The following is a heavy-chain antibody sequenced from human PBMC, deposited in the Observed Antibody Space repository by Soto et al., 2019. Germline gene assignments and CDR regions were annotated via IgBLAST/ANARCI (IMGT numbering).Heavy chain of an antibody. CDR2: IYYSGST. CDR3: AREDMSSSPFFDY. CDR1: GGSISSYY. V-gene: IGHV4-59*01. J-gene: IGHJ4*02. Sequence: SETLSLTCTVSGGSISSYYWSWIRQPPGKGLEWIGYIYYSGSTNYNPSLKSRVTISVDTSKNQFSLKLSSVTAADTAVYYCAREDMSSSPFFDYWGQGTLVTVSS. D-gene: IGHD6-6*01.